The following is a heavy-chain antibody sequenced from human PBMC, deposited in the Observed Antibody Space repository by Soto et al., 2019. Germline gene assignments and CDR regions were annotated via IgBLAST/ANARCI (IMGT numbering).Heavy chain of an antibody. CDR1: GYTFTSYG. V-gene: IGHV1-18*04. Sequence: ASVKGSCRASGYTFTSYGISWVRQAPGQGLEWMGWIMAYNGNTNYAQKLQGRVTMTTDTATITAYRELRSLRSDGTAVYFCAQEQSKVFWVWLDPSGKETLVTVSS. CDR2: IMAYNGNT. CDR3: AQEQSKVFWVWLDP. D-gene: IGHD3-16*01. J-gene: IGHJ5*02.